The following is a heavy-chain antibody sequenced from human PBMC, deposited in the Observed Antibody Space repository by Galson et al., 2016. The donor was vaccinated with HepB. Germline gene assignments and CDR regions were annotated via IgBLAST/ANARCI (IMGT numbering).Heavy chain of an antibody. V-gene: IGHV6-1*01. Sequence: CAISGDSVSSDTAAWNWLRQSPSRGLEWLGRTYFRSEWHTEYALSLEGRITLSPDTSKNEVSLRLSSVTPDDSAIYYCARDRSRLGSTSVDYWGQGTPVTVSS. CDR3: ARDRSRLGSTSVDY. CDR1: GDSVSSDTAA. D-gene: IGHD1-26*01. J-gene: IGHJ4*02. CDR2: TYFRSEWHT.